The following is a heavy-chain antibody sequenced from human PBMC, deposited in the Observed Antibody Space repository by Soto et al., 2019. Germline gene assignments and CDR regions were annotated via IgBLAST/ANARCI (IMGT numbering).Heavy chain of an antibody. CDR1: GGTFSSYT. V-gene: IGHV1-69*08. CDR3: ARDLMGYCSGGSCFYYYYYYMDV. J-gene: IGHJ6*03. Sequence: QVQLVQSGAEVQKPGSSVKVSCKASGGTFSSYTISWVRQAPGQGLEWMGRIIPILGIANYAQKFQGRVTITAKKSTSTAYMELSSLRSEDTAVYYCARDLMGYCSGGSCFYYYYYYMDVWGKGTTVTVSS. D-gene: IGHD2-15*01. CDR2: IIPILGIA.